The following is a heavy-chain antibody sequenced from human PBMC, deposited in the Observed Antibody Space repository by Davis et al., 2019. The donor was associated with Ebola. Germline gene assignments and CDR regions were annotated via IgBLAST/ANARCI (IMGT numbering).Heavy chain of an antibody. Sequence: PGGSLRLSCEASGFIFSNYAMSWVRQAPGKGLEWVANMREDGESQYYVDSVKGRFTISRDNAKNSAFLQMNSLRVEDTAIYYCATERWLKHSDSWSGFSDWWGQGTLVTVSS. V-gene: IGHV3-7*03. D-gene: IGHD3-3*01. J-gene: IGHJ4*02. CDR2: MREDGESQ. CDR1: GFIFSNYA. CDR3: ATERWLKHSDSWSGFSDW.